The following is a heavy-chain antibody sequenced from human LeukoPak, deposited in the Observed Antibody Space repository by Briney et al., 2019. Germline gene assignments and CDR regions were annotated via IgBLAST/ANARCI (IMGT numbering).Heavy chain of an antibody. J-gene: IGHJ4*02. Sequence: GGSLRLSCAASGFTFSDYYMSWIRQAPGKGLEWVSYISSSGSTIYYADSVKGRFTISRDNAKNSLYLQMNSLRAEDTAVYYCARDEAVTMIVVAKFDYWGQGTLVTVSS. D-gene: IGHD3-22*01. CDR3: ARDEAVTMIVVAKFDY. V-gene: IGHV3-11*04. CDR1: GFTFSDYY. CDR2: ISSSGSTI.